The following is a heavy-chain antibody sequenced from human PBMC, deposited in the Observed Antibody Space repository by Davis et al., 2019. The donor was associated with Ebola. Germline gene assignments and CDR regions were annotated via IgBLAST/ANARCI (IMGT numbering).Heavy chain of an antibody. CDR1: GFTFSGSA. J-gene: IGHJ6*02. V-gene: IGHV3-73*01. Sequence: GGSLRLSCAASGFTFSGSAMHWVRQASGKGLEWVGRIRSKANSYATAYAASVKGRFTISRDDSKNTAYLQMNSLRAEDTAVYYCARDPVFGVVRGMDVWGQGTTVTVSS. CDR3: ARDPVFGVVRGMDV. D-gene: IGHD3-3*01. CDR2: IRSKANSYAT.